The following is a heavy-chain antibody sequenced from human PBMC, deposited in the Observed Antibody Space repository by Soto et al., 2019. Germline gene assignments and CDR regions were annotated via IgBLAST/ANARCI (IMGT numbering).Heavy chain of an antibody. CDR1: GGSISSYY. J-gene: IGHJ4*02. Sequence: PSETLSLTCTVSGGSISSYYWSWIRQPPGKGLEWIGYIYYSGSTNYNPSLKSRVTISVDTSKNQFSLKLSSVTAADTAVYYCASLANDYWGQGTLVTVSS. CDR3: ASLANDY. V-gene: IGHV4-59*01. CDR2: IYYSGST.